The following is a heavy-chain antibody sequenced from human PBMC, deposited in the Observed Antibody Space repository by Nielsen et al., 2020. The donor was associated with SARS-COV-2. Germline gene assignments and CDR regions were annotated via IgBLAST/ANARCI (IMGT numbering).Heavy chain of an antibody. CDR2: IYSGGST. CDR3: ATMGDYWRAFEI. CDR1: GFTVSNNY. Sequence: GESLKISCAASGFTVSNNYMSWVRQAPGKGLEWVSVIYSGGSTYYADSVKGRFTISRDSSKNTLYLQMNSLRAEDTAVYYCATMGDYWRAFEIWGQGTMVTVSS. D-gene: IGHD1-26*01. J-gene: IGHJ3*02. V-gene: IGHV3-66*01.